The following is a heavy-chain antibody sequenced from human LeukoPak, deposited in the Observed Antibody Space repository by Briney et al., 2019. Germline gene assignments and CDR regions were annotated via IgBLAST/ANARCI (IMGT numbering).Heavy chain of an antibody. CDR1: GGSISSSSYY. CDR3: ARGSGSYYKGGYFDY. CDR2: IYYSGST. J-gene: IGHJ4*02. V-gene: IGHV4-39*07. Sequence: PSETLSLTCTVSGGSISSSSYYWGWIRQPPGKGLEWIGSIYYSGSTYYNPSLKSRVTISVDTSKNQFSLKLSSVTAADTAVYYCARGSGSYYKGGYFDYWGQGTLVTVSS. D-gene: IGHD3-10*01.